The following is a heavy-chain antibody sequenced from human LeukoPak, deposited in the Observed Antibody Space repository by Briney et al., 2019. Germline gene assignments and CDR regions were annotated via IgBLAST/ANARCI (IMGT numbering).Heavy chain of an antibody. CDR3: AKERELDY. CDR2: IRYDGSNK. Sequence: SGGSLRLSCAASGFTFSSYGMHWVRQAPGKGLEWVAFIRYDGSNKYYADSVKGRFTISRDNSKNTLYLQMSSLRAEDTAVYYWAKERELDYWGQGTLVTVSS. CDR1: GFTFSSYG. V-gene: IGHV3-30*02. J-gene: IGHJ4*02.